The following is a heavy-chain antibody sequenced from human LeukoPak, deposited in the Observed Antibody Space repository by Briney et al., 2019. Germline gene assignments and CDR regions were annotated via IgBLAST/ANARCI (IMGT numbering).Heavy chain of an antibody. Sequence: GGSLRLSCVASGFTFSTYGMHWVRQAPGKGLEWVAFIRPDGSDKYYADSVKGRFTISRDNSKNTLYLQMNSLRAEDTAVYYCAKQDGDFTGLDYWGQGTLVTVSS. V-gene: IGHV3-30*02. CDR3: AKQDGDFTGLDY. CDR2: IRPDGSDK. CDR1: GFTFSTYG. D-gene: IGHD4-17*01. J-gene: IGHJ4*02.